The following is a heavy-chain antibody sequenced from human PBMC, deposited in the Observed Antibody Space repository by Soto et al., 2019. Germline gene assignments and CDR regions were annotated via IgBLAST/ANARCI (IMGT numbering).Heavy chain of an antibody. CDR2: ISSSGSTI. J-gene: IGHJ4*02. CDR1: GFTFSDYY. CDR3: AGGYSSGWYGGYFDY. Sequence: LRLSCAASGFTFSDYYMSWIRQAPGKGLEWVSYISSSGSTIYYADSVRGRFTISRENSKNSLYLQMNSLRAEDTAVYYCAGGYSSGWYGGYFDYWGQGTLVTVSS. V-gene: IGHV3-11*01. D-gene: IGHD6-19*01.